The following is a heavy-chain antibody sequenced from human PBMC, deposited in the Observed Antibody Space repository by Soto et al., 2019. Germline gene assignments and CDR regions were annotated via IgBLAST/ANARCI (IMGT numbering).Heavy chain of an antibody. Sequence: EVQLVESGGGLVQPGGSLRLSCAASGSTFSTYWMHWVRQAPGKGLVWVSRITNDGSSTTYVDSVKGRFTISRDNAKNTLYLQMNSLRAEDTAVYYCARVGVAGSDYWGQGTLVTVSS. D-gene: IGHD6-19*01. CDR1: GSTFSTYW. J-gene: IGHJ4*02. CDR3: ARVGVAGSDY. CDR2: ITNDGSST. V-gene: IGHV3-74*01.